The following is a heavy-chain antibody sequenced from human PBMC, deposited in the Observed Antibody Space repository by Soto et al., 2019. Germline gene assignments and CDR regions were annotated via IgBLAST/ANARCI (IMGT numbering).Heavy chain of an antibody. Sequence: ASVKVSCKASGYTFFTYDISWVRQAPGQGLEWMGWISTYSGDTKYAQKFQGRVTMTTDTSTTTAYLELRSLGSDDTAVYYCARHHGPTTSENWFDPWGQGTLATVSS. D-gene: IGHD5-12*01. CDR1: GYTFFTYD. V-gene: IGHV1-18*01. J-gene: IGHJ5*02. CDR3: ARHHGPTTSENWFDP. CDR2: ISTYSGDT.